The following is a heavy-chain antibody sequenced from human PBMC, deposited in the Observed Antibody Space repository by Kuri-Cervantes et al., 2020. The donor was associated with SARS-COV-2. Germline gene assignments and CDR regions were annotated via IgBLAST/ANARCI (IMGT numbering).Heavy chain of an antibody. D-gene: IGHD2-8*01. CDR1: GFTFSSYG. J-gene: IGHJ3*02. Sequence: GESLKISCAASGFTFSSYGMHWVRQAPGRGLEWVASIWYDGSNEEYADSVQGRFTISRDNSKDRLYLQMNSLRVEDTAVYYCARGDCTNNSCYGSSYYRDAFDIWGQGTKVTVSS. CDR2: IWYDGSNE. CDR3: ARGDCTNNSCYGSSYYRDAFDI. V-gene: IGHV3-33*01.